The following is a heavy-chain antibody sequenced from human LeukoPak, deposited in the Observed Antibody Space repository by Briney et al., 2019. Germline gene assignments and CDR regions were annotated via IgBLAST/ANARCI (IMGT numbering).Heavy chain of an antibody. CDR2: INSDGSDK. CDR1: GFTFSRHG. D-gene: IGHD6-19*01. Sequence: HAGGSLRLSCAASGFTFSRHGMHWVRQAPGKGLEWVAFINSDGSDKLYGDSVKGRFTISRDNSKNTPSLQMNSLRPEDTALYYCAKDVVGQQWLENYWGQGTLVTVSS. CDR3: AKDVVGQQWLENY. J-gene: IGHJ4*02. V-gene: IGHV3-30*02.